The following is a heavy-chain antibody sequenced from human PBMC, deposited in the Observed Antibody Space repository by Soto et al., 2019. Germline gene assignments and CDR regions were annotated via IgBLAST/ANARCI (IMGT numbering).Heavy chain of an antibody. D-gene: IGHD2-15*01. Sequence: QVQLVESGGGVVQPGRSLRLSCAASGFTFSSYGMHWVRPAPGKGLEWVAVISYDGSNKYYADSVKGRFTISRDNSKNTLYLQMNSLRAEDTAVYYCAKSGKMLRQPLDYWGQGTLVTVSS. CDR1: GFTFSSYG. V-gene: IGHV3-30*18. CDR3: AKSGKMLRQPLDY. CDR2: ISYDGSNK. J-gene: IGHJ4*02.